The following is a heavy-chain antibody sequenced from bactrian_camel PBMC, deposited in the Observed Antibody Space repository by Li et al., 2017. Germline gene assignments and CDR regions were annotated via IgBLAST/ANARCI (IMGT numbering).Heavy chain of an antibody. CDR1: GSVFFIETYIARC. J-gene: IGHJ6*01. V-gene: IGHV3S40*01. CDR2: IYPGADGSPVT. Sequence: DVQLVESGGGPVQAGGSLRLSCVARGSVFFIETYIARCMAWFRQVPGKAREAVASIYPGADGSPVTTYADSVKGRFTISRDNAKDTVYLQMSSLKPEDTAMYSCKTNCMPLGGYWFLSDSGYWGQGTQVTVS. CDR3: KTNCMPLGGYWFLSDSGY. D-gene: IGHD2*01.